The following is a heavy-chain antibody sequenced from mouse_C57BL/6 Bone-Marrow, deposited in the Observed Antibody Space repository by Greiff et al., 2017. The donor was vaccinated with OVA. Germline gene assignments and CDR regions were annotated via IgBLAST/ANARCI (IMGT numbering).Heavy chain of an antibody. D-gene: IGHD1-1*01. Sequence: VQLKESGPELVKPGASVKMSCKASGYTFTDYHMHWVKQRHGKSLEWIGYINPNNGGTSYNQKFKGKATLTVNKSSSTAYMELRSLTSEDSAVYYCARPTVRDYWGQGTTLTVSS. J-gene: IGHJ2*01. CDR1: GYTFTDYH. CDR3: ARPTVRDY. V-gene: IGHV1-22*01. CDR2: INPNNGGT.